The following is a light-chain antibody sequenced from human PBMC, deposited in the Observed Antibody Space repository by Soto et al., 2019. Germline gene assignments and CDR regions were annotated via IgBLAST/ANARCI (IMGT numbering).Light chain of an antibody. J-gene: IGLJ2*01. CDR2: EVS. CDR1: SSDVGRYNY. CDR3: SSYTSSSPVV. V-gene: IGLV2-14*01. Sequence: QAVVTQPASVSGSPGQSITISCTGTSSDVGRYNYVSWYQQHPGKAPKLMIYEVSNRPSGVSNRFSGSKSGNTASLTISGLQAEDEADYYCSSYTSSSPVVFGGGTQLT.